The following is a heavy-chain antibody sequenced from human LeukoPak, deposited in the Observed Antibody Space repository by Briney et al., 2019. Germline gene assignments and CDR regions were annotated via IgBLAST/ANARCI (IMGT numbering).Heavy chain of an antibody. J-gene: IGHJ4*02. V-gene: IGHV3-23*01. D-gene: IGHD6-13*01. CDR2: ISGSGGST. CDR1: GFTFSSYA. CDR3: AKARREIAAAGTVGY. Sequence: GALRLSCAASGFTFSSYAMSWVRQAPGKGLEWVSAISGSGGSTYYADSVKGRFTISRDNSKNTLYLQMNSLRAEDTAVYYCAKARREIAAAGTVGYWGQGTLVTVSS.